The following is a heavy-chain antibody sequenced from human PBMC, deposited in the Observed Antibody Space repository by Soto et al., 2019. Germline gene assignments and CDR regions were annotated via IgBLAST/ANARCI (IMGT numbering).Heavy chain of an antibody. V-gene: IGHV4-39*01. CDR2: IYYSGST. Sequence: SETLSLTCTVSGGSISSSSYYWGWIRQPPGKGLEWIGSIYYSGSTYYNPSLKSRVTISVDTSKNQFSLKLSSVTAADTAVYYCARHVIFPEYYVITMVRGTSPYHFDYWGQGTLVTVSS. J-gene: IGHJ4*02. CDR1: GGSISSSSYY. CDR3: ARHVIFPEYYVITMVRGTSPYHFDY. D-gene: IGHD3-10*01.